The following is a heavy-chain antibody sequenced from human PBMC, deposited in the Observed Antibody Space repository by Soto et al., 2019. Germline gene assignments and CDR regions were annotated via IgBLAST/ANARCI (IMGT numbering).Heavy chain of an antibody. CDR1: GITLSTSW. J-gene: IGHJ3*02. CDR2: IRQDGTES. D-gene: IGHD3-22*01. Sequence: GGSLRLSCAASGITLSTSWMTWVRQAPGKGLEWVANIRQDGTESHYVDSVRGRFTISRDNAKNSLFLQMNSLTAEDTAVYYCARDPYDSGGYAAFDIWAKGQWSPSPQ. CDR3: ARDPYDSGGYAAFDI. V-gene: IGHV3-7*04.